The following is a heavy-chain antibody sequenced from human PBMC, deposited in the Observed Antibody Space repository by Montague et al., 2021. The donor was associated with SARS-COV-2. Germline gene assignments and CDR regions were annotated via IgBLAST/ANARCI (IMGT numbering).Heavy chain of an antibody. D-gene: IGHD2-2*01. Sequence: TLSLTCTVSGGPISGSLYYWGWIRQHPGKGLEWIGYIYHTGSTDYDPSLKSRLTVSLDASKSDFSLHLSSVTAADTAVYYCVRFRFCSSTRYNAGICGDFDSWGQGIRVTVSS. V-gene: IGHV4-31*03. CDR2: IYHTGST. CDR1: GGPISGSLYY. J-gene: IGHJ4*02. CDR3: VRFRFCSSTRYNAGICGDFDS.